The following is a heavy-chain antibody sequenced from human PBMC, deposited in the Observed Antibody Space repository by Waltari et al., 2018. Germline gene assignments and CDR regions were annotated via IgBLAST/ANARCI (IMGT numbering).Heavy chain of an antibody. CDR1: GYTLTELS. D-gene: IGHD3-22*01. CDR3: ATHYYDSSGNRLDWFDP. J-gene: IGHJ5*02. CDR2: FDPEDGET. V-gene: IGHV1-24*01. Sequence: QVQLVQSGAEVKKPGSSVKVSCKVSGYTLTELSMHWVRQAPGQGLEWMGGFDPEDGETIYAQKFQGRVTMTEDTSTDTAYMELSSLRSEDTAVYYCATHYYDSSGNRLDWFDPWGQGTLVTVSS.